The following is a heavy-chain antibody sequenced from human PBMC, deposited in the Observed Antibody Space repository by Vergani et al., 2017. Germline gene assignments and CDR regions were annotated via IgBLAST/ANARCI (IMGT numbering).Heavy chain of an antibody. Sequence: EVQLVESGGGLVQPGRSLRLSCTASGFTFGDYAMSWVRQAPGKGLEWVGFIRSKAYGGTTEYAASVKGRFTISRDDSKSIAYLQMNSLRAEDTAVYYCVRTSPRIVVVPAATTFDYWGQGTLVTVSS. CDR3: VRTSPRIVVVPAATTFDY. V-gene: IGHV3-49*04. CDR1: GFTFGDYA. J-gene: IGHJ4*02. CDR2: IRSKAYGGTT. D-gene: IGHD2-2*01.